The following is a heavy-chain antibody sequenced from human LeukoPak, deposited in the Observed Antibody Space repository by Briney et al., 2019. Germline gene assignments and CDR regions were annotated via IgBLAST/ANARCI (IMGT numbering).Heavy chain of an antibody. V-gene: IGHV1-2*06. CDR3: ADSNYYGSGISDY. CDR1: GYTFTDYY. J-gene: IGHJ4*02. CDR2: INPKSGGT. D-gene: IGHD3-10*01. Sequence: ASVKVSCKASGYTFTDYYVHWVRQAPGQGLEWMGRINPKSGGTNYAQKFQGRVTMTRDTSISTAHMELSRLRSDDTAMYYCADSNYYGSGISDYWGQGTLVTVSS.